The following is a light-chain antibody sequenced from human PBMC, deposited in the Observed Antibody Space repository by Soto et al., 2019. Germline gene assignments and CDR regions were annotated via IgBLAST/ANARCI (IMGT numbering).Light chain of an antibody. J-gene: IGKJ1*01. CDR2: DAS. CDR1: QNIRSR. CDR3: QQYHSYWT. V-gene: IGKV1-5*02. Sequence: QMTKSPDARFGFVVNKASTIFRASQNIRSRLAWFQQKPGKAPKLLIYDASSLESGVPQRFSGSGSGTEFTLTISSLQTDDFSTYYCQQYHSYWTFRQGTKVDI.